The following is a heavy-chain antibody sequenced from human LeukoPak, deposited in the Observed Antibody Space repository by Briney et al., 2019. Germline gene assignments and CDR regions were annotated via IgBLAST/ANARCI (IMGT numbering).Heavy chain of an antibody. J-gene: IGHJ3*02. Sequence: ASVKVSCKASGYTFTGYYMHWVRQAPGQGLEWMGWINPNSGDTGYARKFQGRVTMTRNTSISTAYMELSSLRSEDTAVYYCARGYSYGYNDAFDIWGQGTMVTVSS. CDR1: GYTFTGYY. CDR2: INPNSGDT. CDR3: ARGYSYGYNDAFDI. V-gene: IGHV1-8*02. D-gene: IGHD5-18*01.